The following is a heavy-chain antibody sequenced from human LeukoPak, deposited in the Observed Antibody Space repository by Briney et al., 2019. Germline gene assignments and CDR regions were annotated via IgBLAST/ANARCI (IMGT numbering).Heavy chain of an antibody. V-gene: IGHV4-59*08. D-gene: IGHD6-13*01. CDR1: GGSISSYY. CDR2: IYYSGST. CDR3: VGRGSSSGTFDV. J-gene: IGHJ3*01. Sequence: PSETLSLACTVSGGSISSYYWSWIRQPPGKGLEWIGYIYYSGSTNYNPSLKSRVTISVDTSKNQFSLNLNSVTAADTGVYYCVGRGSSSGTFDVWGPGAIVVVSS.